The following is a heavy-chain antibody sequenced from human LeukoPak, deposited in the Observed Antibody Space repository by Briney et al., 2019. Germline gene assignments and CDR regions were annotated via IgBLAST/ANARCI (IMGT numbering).Heavy chain of an antibody. CDR3: ARGDDFLTLTTDY. J-gene: IGHJ4*02. CDR2: INSDGSTT. D-gene: IGHD3-9*01. Sequence: GGSLRLSCAASGFTFSAYWMHWVRQAPGKGLVWVSRINSDGSTTNYADSVKGRFTISRDNAKNTLYLQMNSLRAEDTAVYDCARGDDFLTLTTDYWGQGTLVTVSS. CDR1: GFTFSAYW. V-gene: IGHV3-74*01.